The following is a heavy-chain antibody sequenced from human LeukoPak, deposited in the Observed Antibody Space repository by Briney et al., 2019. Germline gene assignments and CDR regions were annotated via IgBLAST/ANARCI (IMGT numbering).Heavy chain of an antibody. D-gene: IGHD3-22*01. CDR1: GFTFSNSW. CDR3: TTEATMIVVVYYFDY. Sequence: GGSLRLSCAASGFTFSNSWMSWVRQAPGKGREGVGGIKSKTDSRTTDYAAPVKGRFTILRDDSKNTLYLQMNSLKTVDTAVYYCTTEATMIVVVYYFDYWGQGTLVTVSS. J-gene: IGHJ4*02. CDR2: IKSKTDSRTT. V-gene: IGHV3-15*01.